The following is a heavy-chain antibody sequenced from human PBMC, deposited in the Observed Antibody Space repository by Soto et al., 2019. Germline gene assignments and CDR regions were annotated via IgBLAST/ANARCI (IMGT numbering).Heavy chain of an antibody. J-gene: IGHJ5*02. CDR2: ISGSGGST. Sequence: VGSLRLSCAASGFTCSSYAMSWVRQAPGKGLEWVSAISGSGGSTYYADSVKGRFTISRDNSKNTLYLQMNSLRAEDTAVYYCAKDLVAIPTNWFDPWGQGTLVTAPQ. CDR3: AKDLVAIPTNWFDP. CDR1: GFTCSSYA. D-gene: IGHD2-21*01. V-gene: IGHV3-23*01.